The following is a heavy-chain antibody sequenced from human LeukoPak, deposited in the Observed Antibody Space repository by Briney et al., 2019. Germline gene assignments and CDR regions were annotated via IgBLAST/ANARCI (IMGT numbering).Heavy chain of an antibody. CDR2: IKEDAGEI. V-gene: IGHV3-7*01. CDR1: GGSISSSSYY. J-gene: IGHJ4*02. Sequence: PSETLSLTCTVSGGSISSSSYYWGWIRQPPGKGLEWVANIKEDAGEIYYVDSVKGRFTISRDNAKNSLYLQMDSLRAEDTAVYYCVRDKVVGPTLFDYWGQGTLVTVSS. CDR3: VRDKVVGPTLFDY. D-gene: IGHD1-26*01.